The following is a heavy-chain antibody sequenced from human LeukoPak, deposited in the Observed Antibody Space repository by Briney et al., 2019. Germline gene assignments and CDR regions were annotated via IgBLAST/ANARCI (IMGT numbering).Heavy chain of an antibody. V-gene: IGHV5-51*01. CDR1: GYSFTSYW. D-gene: IGHD3-10*01. J-gene: IGHJ4*02. CDR2: IYPGDSDT. CDR3: ARQDGSAIYYFDY. Sequence: GESLKISCKGSGYSFTSYWIGWVRPMPGKGLEWMGIIYPGDSDTRYSPSFQGQVTISADKSISTAYLKWSSLKASDTAMYYCARQDGSAIYYFDYWGQGTLVTVSS.